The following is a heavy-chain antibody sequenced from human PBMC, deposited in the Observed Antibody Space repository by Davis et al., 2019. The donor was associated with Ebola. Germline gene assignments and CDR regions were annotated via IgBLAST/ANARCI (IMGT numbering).Heavy chain of an antibody. Sequence: PGGSLRLSCAASGFTFSSYWMSFVRQAPGKGLEWVANIKQDGSQKYYADSVKGRFTISRDNAENSVFLQMNSLRAEDTAVYYCARDLVTREPYYAMDVWGQGTTVTVSS. CDR3: ARDLVTREPYYAMDV. J-gene: IGHJ6*02. CDR1: GFTFSSYW. V-gene: IGHV3-7*03. D-gene: IGHD2-21*02. CDR2: IKQDGSQK.